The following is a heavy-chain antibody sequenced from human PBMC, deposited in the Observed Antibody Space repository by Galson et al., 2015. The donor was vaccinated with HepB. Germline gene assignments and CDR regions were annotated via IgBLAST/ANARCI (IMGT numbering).Heavy chain of an antibody. V-gene: IGHV5-51*03. CDR2: IYPGDSDT. Sequence: QSGAEVKKPGESLKISCKGSGYSFTSYWIGWVRQMPGKGLEWMGIIYPGDSDTRYSPSFQGQVTISADKSISTAYLQWSSLKASDTAMYYCASNYYDSSGYYYTEYFQHWGQGTLVTVSS. CDR1: GYSFTSYW. CDR3: ASNYYDSSGYYYTEYFQH. D-gene: IGHD3-22*01. J-gene: IGHJ1*01.